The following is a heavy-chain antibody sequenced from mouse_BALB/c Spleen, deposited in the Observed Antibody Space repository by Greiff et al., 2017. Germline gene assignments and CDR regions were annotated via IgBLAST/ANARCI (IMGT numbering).Heavy chain of an antibody. CDR3: ARYQDLGAYAMDY. J-gene: IGHJ4*01. V-gene: IGHV1-4*01. Sequence: QVQLQQSGAELARPGASVKMSCKASGYTFTSYTMHWVKQRPGQGLEWIGYINPSSGYTNYNQKFKDKATLTADKSSSTAYMQLSSLTSEDSAVYYCARYQDLGAYAMDYWGRGTSVTVSS. CDR1: GYTFTSYT. D-gene: IGHD3-2*02. CDR2: INPSSGYT.